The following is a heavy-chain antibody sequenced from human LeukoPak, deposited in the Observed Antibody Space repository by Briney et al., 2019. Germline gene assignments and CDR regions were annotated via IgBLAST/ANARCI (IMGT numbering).Heavy chain of an antibody. D-gene: IGHD5-12*01. CDR2: IHSGGTT. Sequence: GGSLRLSCAASGFTVSNNYMSWVRQAPGKGLEWVSVIHSGGTTNYADSVQGRFTISRDNSKTTVYRHMNSLRAEDTAVYYCARDSDSGYGPFASWGQGTLVTVSS. V-gene: IGHV3-53*01. CDR1: GFTVSNNY. J-gene: IGHJ4*02. CDR3: ARDSDSGYGPFAS.